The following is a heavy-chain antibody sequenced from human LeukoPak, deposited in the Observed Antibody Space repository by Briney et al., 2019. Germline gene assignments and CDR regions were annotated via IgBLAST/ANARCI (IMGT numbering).Heavy chain of an antibody. CDR2: IWYDGSNK. D-gene: IGHD4-23*01. CDR3: ARENSGGYYYGMDV. J-gene: IGHJ6*02. V-gene: IGHV3-33*01. Sequence: EGSLRLSCAASGFTFSSYGMHWVRQAPGKGLEWVAVIWYDGSNKYYADSVKGRFTISRDNSKNTLYLQMNSLRAEDTAVYYCARENSGGYYYGMDVWGQGTTVTVSS. CDR1: GFTFSSYG.